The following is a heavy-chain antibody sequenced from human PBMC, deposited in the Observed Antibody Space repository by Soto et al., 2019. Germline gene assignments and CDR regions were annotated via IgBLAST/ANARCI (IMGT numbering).Heavy chain of an antibody. J-gene: IGHJ4*02. V-gene: IGHV3-48*01. CDR2: ISSSSSTI. CDR3: ARDSDYGDYPGGY. CDR1: GFTFSSYS. D-gene: IGHD4-17*01. Sequence: EVQLVESGGGLVQPGGSLRLSCAASGFTFSSYSMNWVRQAPGEGLEWVSYISSSSSTIYYADSVKGRFTISRDNAKNSLYLQMNSLRAEDTAVYYCARDSDYGDYPGGYWGQGTLVTVSS.